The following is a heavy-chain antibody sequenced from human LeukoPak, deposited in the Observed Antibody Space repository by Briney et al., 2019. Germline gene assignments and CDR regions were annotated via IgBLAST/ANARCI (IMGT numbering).Heavy chain of an antibody. CDR1: GESISSYY. V-gene: IGHV4-59*13. Sequence: SETLSLTCTASGESISSYYWSWIRQPPGKGLECIGYIYYRGSTNYNPSLKGRVTISVDTSKTQFSLKLSSVTAADTAVYYCARDTLYCSGGSCYSAFDIWGQGTMVTVSS. CDR2: IYYRGST. CDR3: ARDTLYCSGGSCYSAFDI. J-gene: IGHJ3*02. D-gene: IGHD2-15*01.